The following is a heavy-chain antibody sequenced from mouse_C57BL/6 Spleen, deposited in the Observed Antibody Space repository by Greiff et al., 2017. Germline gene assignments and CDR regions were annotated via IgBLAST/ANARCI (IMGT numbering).Heavy chain of an antibody. CDR2: FYPGSGSI. Sequence: VKLVQSGAELVKPGASVKLSCKASGYTFTEYTIHWVKQRSGQGLEWIGGFYPGSGSINYNEKFKDKATLTADKSSSTVYMELSRWTSEHSAVDFCERQEDGGLRRGAMDYWGQGTTLTVSS. CDR3: ERQEDGGLRRGAMDY. V-gene: IGHV1-62-2*01. CDR1: GYTFTEYT. D-gene: IGHD2-2*01. J-gene: IGHJ4*01.